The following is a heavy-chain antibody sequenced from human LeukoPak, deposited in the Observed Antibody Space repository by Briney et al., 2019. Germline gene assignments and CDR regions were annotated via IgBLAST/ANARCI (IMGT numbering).Heavy chain of an antibody. V-gene: IGHV4-59*01. CDR2: ILYSGTTT. CDR3: ARVGDWNDLVY. J-gene: IGHJ4*02. Sequence: PSETPSLTCTVSGGSISPYYWSWIRQTPGKGLEWIGYILYSGTTTNYNPSLKSRVTISVDTSKIQFSLKLSSVTAADTAVYYCARVGDWNDLVYWGQGTMVTVSS. CDR1: GGSISPYY. D-gene: IGHD1-1*01.